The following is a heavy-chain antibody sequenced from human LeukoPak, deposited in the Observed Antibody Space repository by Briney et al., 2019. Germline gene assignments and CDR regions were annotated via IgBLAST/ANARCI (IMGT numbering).Heavy chain of an antibody. V-gene: IGHV3-23*01. CDR1: GFTFSTYA. Sequence: GGSLRLSCAASGFTFSTYAMSWVRQASGRGLEWVSAISGSGGTTYYADSVKGRSTISRDNAKNTLYLQMNSLRAEDTAVYYCARESSYGMDVWGQGTTVTVSS. CDR2: ISGSGGTT. J-gene: IGHJ6*02. CDR3: ARESSYGMDV.